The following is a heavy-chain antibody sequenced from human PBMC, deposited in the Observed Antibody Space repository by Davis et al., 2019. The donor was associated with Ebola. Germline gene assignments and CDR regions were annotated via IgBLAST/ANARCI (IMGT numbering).Heavy chain of an antibody. J-gene: IGHJ6*02. V-gene: IGHV3-21*01. CDR1: GFTFGTYS. CDR3: ARGGYDTSLVPEAYYYYGMDV. D-gene: IGHD5-18*01. Sequence: LSLTCAASGFTFGTYSMNWVRQAPGKGLEWVSSISGSSSYIYCADSVQGRFPLSRDNAERSLYLQINSLRAEDTAVYYCARGGYDTSLVPEAYYYYGMDVWGQGTTVTVSS. CDR2: ISGSSSYI.